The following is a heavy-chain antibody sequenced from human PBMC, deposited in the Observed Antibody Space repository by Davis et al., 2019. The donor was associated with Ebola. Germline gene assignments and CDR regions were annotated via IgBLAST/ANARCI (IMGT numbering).Heavy chain of an antibody. D-gene: IGHD5-24*01. CDR1: GFTFSDHY. CDR3: ARGDGYNFFDY. Sequence: GGSLRLSCAASGFTFSDHYMSWVRQAPGKGLEWVSVIYSDGTTYYADSVKGRFTISRDNSKNTLYLQMNSLRAEDTAVYYCARGDGYNFFDYWGQGTLVAVSS. CDR2: IYSDGTT. J-gene: IGHJ4*02. V-gene: IGHV3-53*01.